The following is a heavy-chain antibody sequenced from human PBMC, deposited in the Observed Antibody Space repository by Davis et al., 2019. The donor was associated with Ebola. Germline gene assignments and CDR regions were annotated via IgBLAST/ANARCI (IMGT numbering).Heavy chain of an antibody. D-gene: IGHD2-15*01. Sequence: PGGSLRLSCAASGFTFSSYWMHWVRQAPGKGLVWVSRINSDESSTSYADSVKDRFTISRDNAKHTLYLQMNSLRAEDTAVFDCVRGNRYCSGDTCANWFDPWGQGTLVTVSS. CDR3: VRGNRYCSGDTCANWFDP. J-gene: IGHJ5*02. V-gene: IGHV3-74*01. CDR1: GFTFSSYW. CDR2: INSDESST.